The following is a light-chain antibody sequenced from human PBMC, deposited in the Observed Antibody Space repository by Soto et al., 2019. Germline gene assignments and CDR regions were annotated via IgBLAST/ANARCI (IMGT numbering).Light chain of an antibody. CDR1: QTITGY. V-gene: IGKV1-39*01. Sequence: DIQMTQSPSSLSASVGDRVTITCRASQTITGYLNWYQQRPGKAPKLLIYAASSLQSVVPSRFSGSGSGTDFTLTINSLQPEDFATYYCQQSHGIPYTFGQGTKLQIK. J-gene: IGKJ2*01. CDR2: AAS. CDR3: QQSHGIPYT.